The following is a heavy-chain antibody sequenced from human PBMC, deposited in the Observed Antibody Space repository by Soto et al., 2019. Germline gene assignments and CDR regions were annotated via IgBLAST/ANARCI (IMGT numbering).Heavy chain of an antibody. D-gene: IGHD5-18*01. CDR2: IWYDGSNK. J-gene: IGHJ5*02. CDR1: GFTFSSYG. V-gene: IGHV3-33*01. CDR3: AREGGSSYGYANWFDP. Sequence: PRLSCAASGFTFSSYGMHWVRQAPGKGLEWVAVIWYDGSNKYYADSVKGRFTISRDNSKNTLYLQMNSLRAEDTAVYYCAREGGSSYGYANWFDPWGQGTLVTVSS.